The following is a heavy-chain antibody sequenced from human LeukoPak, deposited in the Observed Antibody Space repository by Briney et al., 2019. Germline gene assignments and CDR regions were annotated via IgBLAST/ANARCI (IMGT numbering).Heavy chain of an antibody. CDR2: IYHSGST. CDR3: ARGSVVTVRWFDP. CDR1: GGSISSSNW. D-gene: IGHD2-15*01. V-gene: IGHV4-4*02. J-gene: IGHJ5*02. Sequence: KPSETLSLTCAVSGGSISSSNWWSWVRRPPGKGLEWIGEIYHSGSTNYNPSLKSRVTISVDKSKNQFSLKLSSVTAADTAVYYCARGSVVTVRWFDPWGQGTLVAVSS.